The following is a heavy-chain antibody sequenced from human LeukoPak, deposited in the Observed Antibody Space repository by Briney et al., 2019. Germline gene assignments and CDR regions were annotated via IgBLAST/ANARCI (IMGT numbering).Heavy chain of an antibody. Sequence: QPGGSLRLSCVASGFTFSTYAMSWVRQAPGKGLEWVSVISSTGGSTFYADSVKGRFTISRDNSKSTLFLQMNALRAEDTAIYYCAKDRHGVTSGGQGTLVTVSS. CDR2: ISSTGGST. J-gene: IGHJ4*02. D-gene: IGHD2-21*02. V-gene: IGHV3-23*01. CDR3: AKDRHGVTS. CDR1: GFTFSTYA.